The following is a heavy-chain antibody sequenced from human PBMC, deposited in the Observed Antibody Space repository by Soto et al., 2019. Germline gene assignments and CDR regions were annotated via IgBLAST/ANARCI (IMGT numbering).Heavy chain of an antibody. V-gene: IGHV4-4*02. CDR2: IYHSGST. J-gene: IGHJ6*02. D-gene: IGHD1-26*01. CDR3: ARVSGSYYYGMAV. CDR1: GGSISSSNW. Sequence: QVQLQESGPGLVKPSGTLSLTCAVSGGSISSSNWWSWVRQPPGKGLEWIGEIYHSGSTNYNPSRQSRVTISVDKSKNPFSLRRSSVTAADTAVYYCARVSGSYYYGMAVWGQGTTVTVSS.